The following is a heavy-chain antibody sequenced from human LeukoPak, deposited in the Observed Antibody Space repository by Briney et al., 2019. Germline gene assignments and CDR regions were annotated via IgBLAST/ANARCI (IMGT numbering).Heavy chain of an antibody. CDR2: IWYDGSNE. J-gene: IGHJ4*02. CDR3: ARGRGGDYGGNSGHFDY. V-gene: IGHV3-33*01. CDR1: GFTFSHYG. D-gene: IGHD4-23*01. Sequence: PGEPLRLSCAASGFTFSHYGMHWVRQAPGKGLEWVAVIWYDGSNEYYADSVKGQFTISRDNSKNTLYLQMNSLRAEDTAVYYCARGRGGDYGGNSGHFDYWGQGTLVTVSS.